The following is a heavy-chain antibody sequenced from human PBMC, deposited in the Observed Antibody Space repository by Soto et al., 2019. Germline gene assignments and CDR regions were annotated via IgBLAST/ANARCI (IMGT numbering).Heavy chain of an antibody. CDR3: ARWDYGVYARFDY. CDR2: MNPNSGNT. CDR1: GYTFTSHD. D-gene: IGHD4-17*01. V-gene: IGHV1-8*01. J-gene: IGHJ4*02. Sequence: QVQLVHSGAEVKKSGASVKVSCKASGYTFTSHDINWVRQATGQGLEWMGWMNPNSGNTGYAQKFQGRVTITRNTSISTAYMELSSLRSEDTAVYYCARWDYGVYARFDYWGQGTLVTVSS.